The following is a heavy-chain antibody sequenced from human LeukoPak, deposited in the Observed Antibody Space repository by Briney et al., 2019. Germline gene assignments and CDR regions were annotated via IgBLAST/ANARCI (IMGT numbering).Heavy chain of an antibody. Sequence: GGSLRLSCAASGFTVSSNYMSWVRQAPGKGLEWVANIKEDGSEKYYVDSVKGRFTISRDNAKNSVYLQMNSLRAEDTAIYYCARNARGPGDYWGQGTVVTVSS. J-gene: IGHJ4*02. V-gene: IGHV3-7*01. CDR1: GFTVSSNY. CDR2: IKEDGSEK. CDR3: ARNARGPGDY. D-gene: IGHD2-2*01.